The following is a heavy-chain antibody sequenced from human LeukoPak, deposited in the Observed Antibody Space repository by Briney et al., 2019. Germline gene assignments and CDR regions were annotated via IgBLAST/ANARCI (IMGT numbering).Heavy chain of an antibody. J-gene: IGHJ4*02. Sequence: PSETLCLTCTVSGGSISSYYWSWIRQPPGKGLEWIGYIYYSGSTNYNPSLKSRVTISVDTSKNQFSLTLSSVTAADTAVYYCAKRNAENYDSSGYPLYYFDYWGQGILVTVSS. CDR1: GGSISSYY. D-gene: IGHD3-22*01. CDR2: IYYSGST. CDR3: AKRNAENYDSSGYPLYYFDY. V-gene: IGHV4-59*08.